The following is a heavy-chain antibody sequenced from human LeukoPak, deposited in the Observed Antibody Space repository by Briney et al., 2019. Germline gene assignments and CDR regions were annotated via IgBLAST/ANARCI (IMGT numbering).Heavy chain of an antibody. CDR3: ARSSITGDSSDY. J-gene: IGHJ4*02. V-gene: IGHV3-21*01. Sequence: GGSLRLSCAASGFTFSSYSMNWVRQAPGKGLEWVSSISSSSSYIYYADPVKGRFTISRDNAKNSLYLQMNSLRAEDTAVYYCARSSITGDSSDYWGQGTLVTVSS. CDR1: GFTFSSYS. D-gene: IGHD1-14*01. CDR2: ISSSSSYI.